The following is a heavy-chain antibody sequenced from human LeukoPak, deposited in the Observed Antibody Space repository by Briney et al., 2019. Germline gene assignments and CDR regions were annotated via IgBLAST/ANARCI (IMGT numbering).Heavy chain of an antibody. J-gene: IGHJ6*02. D-gene: IGHD2-2*01. CDR3: ARAQRTVSGLDV. CDR2: MNPHSGGT. CDR1: GYTSTAYY. Sequence: ASVKVSCKASGYTSTAYYIHWVRQAPGQGLEWMGWMNPHSGGTNYAQNFRARVSMTTDTSINTAYLDLTGLTSDDTALYYCARAQRTVSGLDVWGQGTTVTVSS. V-gene: IGHV1-2*02.